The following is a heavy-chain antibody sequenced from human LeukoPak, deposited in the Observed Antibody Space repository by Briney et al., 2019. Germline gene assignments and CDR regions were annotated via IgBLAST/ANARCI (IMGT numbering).Heavy chain of an antibody. J-gene: IGHJ4*02. CDR2: IIPIFGTA. D-gene: IGHD5-12*01. CDR1: GGTFSSYA. Sequence: ASVKVSCKASGGTFSSYAISWVRQAPGQGLEWMGGIIPIFGTANYAQKFQGRVTITADGSTGTAYMELSSLRSEDTAVYYCAREGAIGYSGYGEFDYWGQGTLVTVSS. CDR3: AREGAIGYSGYGEFDY. V-gene: IGHV1-69*13.